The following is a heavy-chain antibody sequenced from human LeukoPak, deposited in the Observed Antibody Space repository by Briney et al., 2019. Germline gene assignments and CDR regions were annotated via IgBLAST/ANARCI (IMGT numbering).Heavy chain of an antibody. CDR3: ARDRGYSSSSPFYFGY. V-gene: IGHV4-30-2*01. J-gene: IGHJ4*02. CDR1: GGSISSGGYY. Sequence: PSETLSLSCTVSGGSISSGGYYWSWIRQPPGKGLEWIGYIYHSGSTYYNPSLKSRVTISVDRSKNQFSLKLSSVTAADTAVYYCARDRGYSSSSPFYFGYWGQGTLVTVSS. D-gene: IGHD6-6*01. CDR2: IYHSGST.